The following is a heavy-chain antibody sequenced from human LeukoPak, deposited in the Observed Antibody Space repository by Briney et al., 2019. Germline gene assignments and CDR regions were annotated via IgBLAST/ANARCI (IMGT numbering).Heavy chain of an antibody. D-gene: IGHD3-10*01. CDR3: ARVLSTTYYYGSGSYYTDTGPFDY. J-gene: IGHJ4*02. Sequence: EASVKVSCKASGYTFTSYGISWVRQAPGQGLEWMGWISAYNGNTNYAQKLQGRVTMTTDTSTSTAYMELRSLRSDDTAVYYCARVLSTTYYYGSGSYYTDTGPFDYWGQGTLVTVSS. CDR1: GYTFTSYG. V-gene: IGHV1-18*01. CDR2: ISAYNGNT.